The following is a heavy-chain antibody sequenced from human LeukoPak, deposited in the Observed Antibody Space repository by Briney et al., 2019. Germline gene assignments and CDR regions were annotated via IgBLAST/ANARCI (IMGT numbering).Heavy chain of an antibody. J-gene: IGHJ4*02. CDR3: SKAGDTNYYRYGDY. CDR1: GFTFSSDS. V-gene: IGHV3-21*04. D-gene: IGHD5-18*01. CDR2: ISSSSSYI. Sequence: PGGSLRLSCAASGFTFSSDSMNWVRQAPGKGLEWVSSISSSSSYIYYADSVKGRFTISRDNAKNTLYLQMNNLRGEDTALYYCSKAGDTNYYRYGDYWGQGTLVTVSS.